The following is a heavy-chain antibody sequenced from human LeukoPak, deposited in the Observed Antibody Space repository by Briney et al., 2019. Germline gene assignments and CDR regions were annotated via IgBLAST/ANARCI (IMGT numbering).Heavy chain of an antibody. CDR3: AKPQGGDPRAFDY. CDR1: GFTFSGFW. D-gene: IGHD1-14*01. CDR2: IRNKANSYTT. Sequence: GGSLRLSCAVSGFTFSGFWMSWSRQAPGKGLEWVGRIRNKANSYTTEYAASVKGRFTVSRDDLKNSLYLQMNSLGTEDTAMYYCAKPQGGDPRAFDYWGQGILVTVSS. J-gene: IGHJ4*02. V-gene: IGHV3-72*01.